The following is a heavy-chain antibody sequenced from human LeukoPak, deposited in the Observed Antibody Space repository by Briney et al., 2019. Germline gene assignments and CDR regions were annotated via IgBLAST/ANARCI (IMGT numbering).Heavy chain of an antibody. J-gene: IGHJ3*02. CDR3: AAGFWSGSQDAFDI. CDR1: DGSINIDTYY. D-gene: IGHD3-3*01. V-gene: IGHV4-61*02. Sequence: SETLSLTCTVSDGSINIDTYYWGWIRQPAGKGLEWIGRVSTSGRTNYNPSLRSRVTMSLDTSKNQFSLKLTSVTAADTAVYYCAAGFWSGSQDAFDIWGQGTMVTVSS. CDR2: VSTSGRT.